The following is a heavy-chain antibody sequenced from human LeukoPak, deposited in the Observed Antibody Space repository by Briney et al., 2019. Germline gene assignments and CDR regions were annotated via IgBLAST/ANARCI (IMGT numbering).Heavy chain of an antibody. CDR3: ARQEPIAAAGVFDY. V-gene: IGHV3-30*04. D-gene: IGHD6-13*01. Sequence: GGSLRLSCAASGFTFGSYAMHWVRQAPGKGLEWVAVISYDGSNKYYADSVKGRFTISRDNSKNTLYLQMNSLRAEDTAVYYCARQEPIAAAGVFDYWGQGTLVTVSS. J-gene: IGHJ4*02. CDR1: GFTFGSYA. CDR2: ISYDGSNK.